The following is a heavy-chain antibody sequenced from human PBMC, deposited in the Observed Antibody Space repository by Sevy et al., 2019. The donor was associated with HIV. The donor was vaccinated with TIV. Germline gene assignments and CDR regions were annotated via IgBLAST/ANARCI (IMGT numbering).Heavy chain of an antibody. Sequence: GGFLRLSCVGSGFTFSSYALHWVRQAPDKGLEWVAVISYDGSNTYYADSVKGRFTISRDNSKNTLYLQMNSLRADDMAVFYRARFPPQRAFDIWGQGTTVTVSS. CDR2: ISYDGSNT. V-gene: IGHV3-30*04. J-gene: IGHJ3*02. CDR3: ARFPPQRAFDI. CDR1: GFTFSSYA.